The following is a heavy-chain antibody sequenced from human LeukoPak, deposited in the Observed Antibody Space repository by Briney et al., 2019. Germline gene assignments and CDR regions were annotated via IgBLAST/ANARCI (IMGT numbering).Heavy chain of an antibody. CDR1: GFMFTNYA. J-gene: IGHJ4*02. V-gene: IGHV3-23*01. CDR2: IFGNGNT. D-gene: IGHD3-22*01. CDR3: AKDSSAYYYFDY. Sequence: PGGCLRLSCAASGFMFTNYAMSWVRQAPGKGLEWVSSIFGNGNTFYADSVKGRFTISRDNSKNTLYLQMNSLRAEDTAAYSCAKDSSAYYYFDYWGQGTLVTVSS.